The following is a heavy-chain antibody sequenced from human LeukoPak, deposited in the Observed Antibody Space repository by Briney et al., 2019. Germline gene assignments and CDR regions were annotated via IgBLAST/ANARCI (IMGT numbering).Heavy chain of an antibody. CDR3: ARDSTYYYDSSGFRRWFDP. J-gene: IGHJ5*02. D-gene: IGHD3-22*01. CDR1: GYTFTSYG. V-gene: IGHV1-2*02. Sequence: ASVKVSCKASGYTFTSYGISWVRQAPGQGLEWMGWINPNSGGTNYAQKFQGRVTMTRDTSISTAYMELSRLRSDDTAVYYCARDSTYYYDSSGFRRWFDPWGQGTLVTVSS. CDR2: INPNSGGT.